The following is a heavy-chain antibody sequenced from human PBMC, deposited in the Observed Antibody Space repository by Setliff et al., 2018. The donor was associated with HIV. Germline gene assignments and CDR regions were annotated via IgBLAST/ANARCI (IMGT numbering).Heavy chain of an antibody. CDR1: GGSFSGYY. Sequence: PSETLSLTCAVYGGSFSGYYWSWIRQPPGKGLEWTGEINHSGSTNYNPSLKSRVTISVDTSKNQFSLRLSSVTAADTAVYYCARGRDYYGSGSYFNGRANSYYFMDVWG. CDR3: ARGRDYYGSGSYFNGRANSYYFMDV. D-gene: IGHD3-10*01. J-gene: IGHJ6*03. CDR2: INHSGST. V-gene: IGHV4-34*01.